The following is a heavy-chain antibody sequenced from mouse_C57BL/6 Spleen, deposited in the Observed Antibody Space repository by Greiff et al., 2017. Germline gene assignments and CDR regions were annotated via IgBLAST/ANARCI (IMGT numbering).Heavy chain of an antibody. CDR1: GFSFNTYA. V-gene: IGHV10-1*01. D-gene: IGHD4-1*01. Sequence: DVQLVESGGGLVQPKGSLKLSCAASGFSFNTYAMNWVRQAPGKGLEWVARIRSKSNNYATYYADSVKDRFTISRDDSESMLYLQMNNLKTEDTAMYYCVRTGYAMDYWGQGTSVTVSS. CDR2: IRSKSNNYAT. J-gene: IGHJ4*01. CDR3: VRTGYAMDY.